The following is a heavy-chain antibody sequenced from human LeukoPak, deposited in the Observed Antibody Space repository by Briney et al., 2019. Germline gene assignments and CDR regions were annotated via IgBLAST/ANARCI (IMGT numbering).Heavy chain of an antibody. D-gene: IGHD2-15*01. CDR2: ISSDGDIK. CDR3: LRGDSYCSGGICRSFDY. Sequence: PGGSLRLSCEASGFTFSRYWMHWVRQAPGKGLEWVAVISSDGDIKHYAESVKGRCTITRDSSAERVYLQMVTLRPEDTAVYYCLRGDSYCSGGICRSFDYWGQGTTVTVSS. J-gene: IGHJ4*02. CDR1: GFTFSRYW. V-gene: IGHV3-30*03.